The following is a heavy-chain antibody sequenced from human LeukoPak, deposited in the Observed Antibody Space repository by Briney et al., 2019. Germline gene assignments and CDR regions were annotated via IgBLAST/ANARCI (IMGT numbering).Heavy chain of an antibody. D-gene: IGHD3-22*01. CDR3: ARAIYYYDSSGYWEGLDAFDI. CDR1: GFTFSSYD. J-gene: IGHJ3*02. V-gene: IGHV3-13*01. Sequence: PGGSLRLSCAASGFTFSSYDMHWVRQATGKGLEWVSAIGTAGDTYYPGSVKGRFTISRENAKNSLYLQMNSLRAGDTAVYYCARAIYYYDSSGYWEGLDAFDIWGQGTMVTVSS. CDR2: IGTAGDT.